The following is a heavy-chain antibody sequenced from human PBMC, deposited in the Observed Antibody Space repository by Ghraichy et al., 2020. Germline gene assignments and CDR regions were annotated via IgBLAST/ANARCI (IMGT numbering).Heavy chain of an antibody. J-gene: IGHJ2*01. D-gene: IGHD2-2*02. CDR1: GGSISSSSYY. CDR3: ARLPYHWYFDL. CDR2: IYYSGST. V-gene: IGHV4-39*01. Sequence: SETLSLTCTVSGGSISSSSYYWGWIRQPPGKGREWIGSIYYSGSTYYTPTLKSRVTISVDTSKNQLSLKLSSVTAADTAVCYCARLPYHWYFDLWGRGTLVTVSS.